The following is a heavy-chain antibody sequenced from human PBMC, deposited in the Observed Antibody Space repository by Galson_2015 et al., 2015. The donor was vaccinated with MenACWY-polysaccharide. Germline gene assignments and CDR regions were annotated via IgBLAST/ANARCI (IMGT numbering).Heavy chain of an antibody. CDR2: IYYTGTT. Sequence: SETLSLTCTASGGSISSYRWTWIRQPPGKGLEWIGYIYYTGTTKYNPSLTSRVTISVDTSKKYFSLKLSSVTAADTAVYYCAGLMAGSPFGWFDPWGQGTLVTVSS. J-gene: IGHJ5*02. V-gene: IGHV4-59*01. D-gene: IGHD6-19*01. CDR1: GGSISSYR. CDR3: AGLMAGSPFGWFDP.